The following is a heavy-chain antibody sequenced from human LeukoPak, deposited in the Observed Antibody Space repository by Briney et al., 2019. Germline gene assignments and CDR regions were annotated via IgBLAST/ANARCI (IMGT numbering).Heavy chain of an antibody. J-gene: IGHJ5*02. Sequence: SETLSLTCTVSGGSISSSSYYWGWIRQPPGKGLEWIGSIYYSGSTYYNPSLKSRVTISVDTSKHQFSLKLSSVTAADTAVYYCARGWAYYYGSGSSPYNWFDPWGQGTLVTVSS. CDR3: ARGWAYYYGSGSSPYNWFDP. V-gene: IGHV4-39*01. CDR1: GGSISSSSYY. CDR2: IYYSGST. D-gene: IGHD3-10*01.